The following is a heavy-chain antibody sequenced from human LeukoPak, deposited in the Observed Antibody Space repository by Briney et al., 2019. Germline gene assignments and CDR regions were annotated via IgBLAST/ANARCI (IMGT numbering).Heavy chain of an antibody. D-gene: IGHD6-13*01. CDR2: ISWNSGSI. CDR1: GFSFDDYA. Sequence: GGSLRLSCAASGFSFDDYAMHWVRHAPGKGLEWVSGISWNSGSIVYADSVRGRFTISRDNAKNTLYLQMNSLRAEDTAFYFCAKSVAAAGPHPFDNWGQGTLVTVAS. J-gene: IGHJ4*02. CDR3: AKSVAAAGPHPFDN. V-gene: IGHV3-9*01.